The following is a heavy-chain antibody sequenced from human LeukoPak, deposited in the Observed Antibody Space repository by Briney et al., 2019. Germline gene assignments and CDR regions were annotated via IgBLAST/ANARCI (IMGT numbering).Heavy chain of an antibody. J-gene: IGHJ5*02. V-gene: IGHV3-23*01. CDR1: GFTFSNYA. Sequence: PGGSLRLSXAASGFTFSNYAMSWVRQAPGKGLEWVSAISGSGDRTYYADSVKGRFTISRDNSKNTLYLQMNNLRAEDTAMYYCAKDRQTYCSSTSCYLNWFDPWGQGTLVTVSS. CDR3: AKDRQTYCSSTSCYLNWFDP. CDR2: ISGSGDRT. D-gene: IGHD2-2*01.